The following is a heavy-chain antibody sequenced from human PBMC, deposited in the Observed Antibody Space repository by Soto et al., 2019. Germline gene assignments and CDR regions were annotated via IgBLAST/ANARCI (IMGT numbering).Heavy chain of an antibody. J-gene: IGHJ6*01. Sequence: VRKARGQRIEWMRLINTSYGSTSYAQKFQGRVTMTRDTSTSTVYMELSSLRSEDTAVYYCARDDDDIFSCSTLHTAFDV. D-gene: IGHD3-9*01. CDR2: INTSYGST. CDR3: ARDDDDIFSCSTLHTAFDV. V-gene: IGHV1-46*01.